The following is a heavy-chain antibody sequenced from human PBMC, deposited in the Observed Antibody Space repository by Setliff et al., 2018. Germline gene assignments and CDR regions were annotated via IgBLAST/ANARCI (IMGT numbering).Heavy chain of an antibody. Sequence: ASVKVSCKTSGYNFITFGISWVRQAPGQGLEWLGWIAPYNGNTDYAQKFQGRVTMTADTSTNTAHMELRSLTSADTAIYYCTRGPGPWVVVAMPFDCWGQGTLVTVSS. D-gene: IGHD5-12*01. CDR2: IAPYNGNT. CDR1: GYNFITFG. V-gene: IGHV1-18*01. J-gene: IGHJ4*02. CDR3: TRGPGPWVVVAMPFDC.